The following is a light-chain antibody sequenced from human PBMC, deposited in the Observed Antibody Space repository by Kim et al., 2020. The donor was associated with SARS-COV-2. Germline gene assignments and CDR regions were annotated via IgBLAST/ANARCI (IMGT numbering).Light chain of an antibody. CDR3: QQYGSPPLT. V-gene: IGKV3-20*01. CDR1: QSVGSNY. J-gene: IGKJ4*01. Sequence: PGERATLSCRASQSVGSNYVAWYQHKPGQAPRLLISGSSTRATGIPERFSGSGSGTDFTLTVSGLEPEDFAVYYCQQYGSPPLTFGGGTKVDIK. CDR2: GSS.